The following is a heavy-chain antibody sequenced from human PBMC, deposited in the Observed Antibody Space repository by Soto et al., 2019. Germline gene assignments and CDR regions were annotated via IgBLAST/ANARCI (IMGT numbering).Heavy chain of an antibody. Sequence: PSETLSLTCTVSGGSISSYYWSWIRQPPGKGLKWIGYIYYSGSTNYNPSLKSRVTISVDTSKNQFSLKLSSVTAADTAVYYCARERDNDFWSGYYQGWFDPWGQGTLVTVS. CDR2: IYYSGST. CDR1: GGSISSYY. V-gene: IGHV4-59*01. D-gene: IGHD3-3*01. J-gene: IGHJ5*02. CDR3: ARERDNDFWSGYYQGWFDP.